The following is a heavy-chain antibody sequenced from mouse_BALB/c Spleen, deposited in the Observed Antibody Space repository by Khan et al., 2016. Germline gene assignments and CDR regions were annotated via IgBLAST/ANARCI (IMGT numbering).Heavy chain of an antibody. V-gene: IGHV3-2*02. CDR1: GYSITRDYA. CDR3: ARGGYYRYDGYWYFDV. J-gene: IGHJ1*01. Sequence: EVQLQESGPGLVKPSQSLSLTCTVTGYSITRDYAWNWIRQFPGNKLEWMGYISYSGSTSYNPSLKSRISITRDTSKNQFFLQLNSVTTEDTATYYCARGGYYRYDGYWYFDVWGAGTTVTVSS. D-gene: IGHD2-14*01. CDR2: ISYSGST.